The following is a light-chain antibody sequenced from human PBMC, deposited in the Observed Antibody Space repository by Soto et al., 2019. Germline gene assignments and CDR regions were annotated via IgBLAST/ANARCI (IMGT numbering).Light chain of an antibody. J-gene: IGLJ1*01. CDR2: DVN. CDR1: SKDIGAYNR. V-gene: IGLV2-18*02. CDR3: SSFTSSNTYV. Sequence: SALTPPPPLSRSPGPSVAISRPGNSKDIGAYNRVSWYQQPPGIAPKLMIYDVNNRPSGVPDRFSGSKSGNTASLTISGLQADDEADYYCSSFTSSNTYVFGTGTKVTVL.